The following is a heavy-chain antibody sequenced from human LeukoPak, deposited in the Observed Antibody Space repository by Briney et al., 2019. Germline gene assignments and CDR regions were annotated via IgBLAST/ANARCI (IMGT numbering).Heavy chain of an antibody. CDR1: GYTFTSYY. D-gene: IGHD3-10*01. Sequence: ASVKVSCKASGYTFTSYYMHWVRQAPGQGLEWMGIINPSGGSTSYAQKFQGRVTMTRDTSISTAYMELSRLRSDDTAVYYCARDINYYYGSGSYSPYYYYYMDVWGKGTTVTISS. V-gene: IGHV1-46*01. CDR3: ARDINYYYGSGSYSPYYYYYMDV. CDR2: INPSGGST. J-gene: IGHJ6*03.